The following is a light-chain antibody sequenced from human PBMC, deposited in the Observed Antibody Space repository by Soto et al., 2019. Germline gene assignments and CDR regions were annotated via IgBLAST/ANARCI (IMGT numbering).Light chain of an antibody. CDR1: QSVSSGY. V-gene: IGKV3-20*01. CDR3: QQYDSSPLT. CDR2: GAS. Sequence: EIVLTQSPGTLSLSPGERATLSCRASQSVSSGYLAWYQQKPGQAPRLLIYGASSRATGIPDRFSGSGSGTDFTLTISRLEPDDFAVYYCQQYDSSPLTFGGGTKVEIK. J-gene: IGKJ4*01.